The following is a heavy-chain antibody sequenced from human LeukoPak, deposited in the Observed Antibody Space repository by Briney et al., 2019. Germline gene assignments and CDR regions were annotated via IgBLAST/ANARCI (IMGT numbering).Heavy chain of an antibody. Sequence: ASVKVSCKASGYTFTGYYMHWVRQAPGQGLEWMGWINPNSGGTNYAQKFQGRVTMTTDTSTSTAYMELRSLRSDDTAVYYCARYDAMTTNAFDIWGQGTMVTVSS. D-gene: IGHD4-11*01. CDR1: GYTFTGYY. J-gene: IGHJ3*02. CDR2: INPNSGGT. V-gene: IGHV1-2*02. CDR3: ARYDAMTTNAFDI.